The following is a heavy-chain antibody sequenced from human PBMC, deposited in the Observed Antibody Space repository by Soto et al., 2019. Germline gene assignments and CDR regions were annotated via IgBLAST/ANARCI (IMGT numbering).Heavy chain of an antibody. CDR2: IYYSGST. CDR1: GGSISSGGYY. CDR3: ARGAGITIFGVVIPPYGMDV. V-gene: IGHV4-31*03. Sequence: KTSETLSLTCTVSGGSISSGGYYWSWIRQHPGKGLEWIGYIYYSGSTYYNPSLKSRVTISVDTSKNQFSLKLSSVTAADTAVYYCARGAGITIFGVVIPPYGMDVWGQGTTVTVSS. J-gene: IGHJ6*02. D-gene: IGHD3-3*01.